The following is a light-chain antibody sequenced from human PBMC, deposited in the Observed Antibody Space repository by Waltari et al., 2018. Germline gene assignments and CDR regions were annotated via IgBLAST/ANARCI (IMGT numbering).Light chain of an antibody. CDR1: QSVLYSSNNKNY. CDR2: GAS. Sequence: DIVMTQSPDSLAVSLGERATINCKSSQSVLYSSNNKNYLAWYQQKPGQPPKRLTYGASTRESGVPDRFSGSGSGTDFTLTISSLQAEDVAVYYCQQYYSTPFTFGPGTKVDIK. V-gene: IGKV4-1*01. CDR3: QQYYSTPFT. J-gene: IGKJ3*01.